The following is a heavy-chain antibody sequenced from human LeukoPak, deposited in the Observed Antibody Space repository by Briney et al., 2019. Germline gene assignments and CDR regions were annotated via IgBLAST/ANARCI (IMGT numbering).Heavy chain of an antibody. D-gene: IGHD3-22*01. J-gene: IGHJ3*02. CDR2: IIPIFGTA. CDR1: GGTFSSYA. V-gene: IGHV1-69*13. Sequence: SVKVSCKASGGTFSSYAISWVRQAPGQGLEWMGGIIPIFGTANYAQKFQGRVTITVDESTSTAYMELSSLRSEDTAVYYCASPYDSSGYYKVHDAFDIWGQGTMVTVSS. CDR3: ASPYDSSGYYKVHDAFDI.